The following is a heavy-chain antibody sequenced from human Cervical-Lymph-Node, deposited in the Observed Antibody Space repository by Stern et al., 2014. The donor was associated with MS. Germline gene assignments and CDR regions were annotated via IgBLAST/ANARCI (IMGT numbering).Heavy chain of an antibody. J-gene: IGHJ3*02. CDR3: ARDETPMAPGGFDI. V-gene: IGHV3-33*01. CDR2: SGYDGTNE. CDR1: GFSFSRYG. D-gene: IGHD5-18*01. Sequence: QVQLVQSGGGVVQPGRSLSLSCATSGFSFSRYGMHWVRQAPGKGLAWVAVSGYDGTNEYYADSVKGRFTISRDNSNNALYLQMNSRRAEDTAGYFCARDETPMAPGGFDIWGRGTMVTVSS.